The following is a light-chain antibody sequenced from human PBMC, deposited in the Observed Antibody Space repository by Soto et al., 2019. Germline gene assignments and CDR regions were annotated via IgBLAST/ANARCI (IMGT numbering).Light chain of an antibody. Sequence: QSVLTQPPSVSGAPGQRVTISCTGSSSNIGAGYDVHWYQQLPGTAPKLLIYGNSNRPSGVPDRFSGSKSGTSASLAVTGLQADDEADFYCQSHDSSLSAYVFGTGTKVTVL. V-gene: IGLV1-40*01. J-gene: IGLJ1*01. CDR3: QSHDSSLSAYV. CDR1: SSNIGAGYD. CDR2: GNS.